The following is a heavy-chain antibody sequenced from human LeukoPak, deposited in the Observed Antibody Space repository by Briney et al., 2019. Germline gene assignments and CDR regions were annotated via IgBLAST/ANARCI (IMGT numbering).Heavy chain of an antibody. Sequence: PGGSLRLSCAASGFTFSSYDMHWVSQATAKGLEWVSAIGTAGDTYYPGSVKGRFTISRENAKNSLYLQMNSLRGEDTAVYYCARYEGSGRGLNYWGQGTLVTVSS. CDR3: ARYEGSGRGLNY. CDR2: IGTAGDT. CDR1: GFTFSSYD. D-gene: IGHD3-10*01. V-gene: IGHV3-13*01. J-gene: IGHJ4*02.